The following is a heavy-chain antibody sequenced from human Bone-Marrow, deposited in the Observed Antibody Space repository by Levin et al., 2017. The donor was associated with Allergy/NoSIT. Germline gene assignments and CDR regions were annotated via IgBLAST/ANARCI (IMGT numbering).Heavy chain of an antibody. CDR1: GLNISNYG. CDR2: IAYDGSNK. Sequence: GGSLRLSCVGSGLNISNYGMHWVRQAPGKGLEWVAVIAYDGSNKNYGDPVKGRFSISRDNSKNTVFLQMNSLRSEDTAMYYCAQSPRAPGVEYPYYYYGMDVWGQGTTITVSS. D-gene: IGHD3-3*01. V-gene: IGHV3-30*03. CDR3: AQSPRAPGVEYPYYYYGMDV. J-gene: IGHJ6*02.